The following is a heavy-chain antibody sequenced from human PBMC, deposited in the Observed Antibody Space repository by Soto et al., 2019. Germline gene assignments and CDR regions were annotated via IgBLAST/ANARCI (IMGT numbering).Heavy chain of an antibody. Sequence: QLLLQESGPGLVKPSETLSLTCTVSGGSILDSTYYWAWIRQPPGKGLEWIGTIFYSGGTFYTPSLKSRVTMSVDTSNNQFSLKLSSVTAADTAVSYCARQASGYYYGWFDPWGQGTLVTVSS. V-gene: IGHV4-39*01. CDR2: IFYSGGT. J-gene: IGHJ5*02. CDR1: GGSILDSTYY. CDR3: ARQASGYYYGWFDP. D-gene: IGHD3-22*01.